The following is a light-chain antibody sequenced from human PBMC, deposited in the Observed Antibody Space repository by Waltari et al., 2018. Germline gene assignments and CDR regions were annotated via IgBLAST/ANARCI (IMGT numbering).Light chain of an antibody. Sequence: HSALTQPASVSVSPGQSITIPCTVTSSDVGGFNYVSCYQQHPGKAPKLMIYDVSNRPSGVSNRFSGSKSGNTASLTISGLQAEDEADYYCSSYISSDTLELFGGGTSLTVL. CDR2: DVS. CDR1: SSDVGGFNY. CDR3: SSYISSDTLEL. J-gene: IGLJ2*01. V-gene: IGLV2-14*03.